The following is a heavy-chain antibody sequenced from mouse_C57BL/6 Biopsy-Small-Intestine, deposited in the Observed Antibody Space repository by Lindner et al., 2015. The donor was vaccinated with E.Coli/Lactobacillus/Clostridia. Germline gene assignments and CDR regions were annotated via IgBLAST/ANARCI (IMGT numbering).Heavy chain of an antibody. CDR3: TREVKDY. Sequence: VQLQESGAELVRPGASVKLSCTASGFNIKDDYMHWVKQRPEQGLEWIGWIDPENGDTEYASKFQGKATITADTSSNTAYLQLSSLTSEDTAVYYCTREVKDYWGQGTTLTVSS. CDR2: IDPENGDT. V-gene: IGHV14-4*01. CDR1: GFNIKDDY. J-gene: IGHJ2*01. D-gene: IGHD2-2*01.